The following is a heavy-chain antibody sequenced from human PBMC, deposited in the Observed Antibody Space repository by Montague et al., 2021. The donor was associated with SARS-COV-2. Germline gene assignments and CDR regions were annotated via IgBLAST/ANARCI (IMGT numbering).Heavy chain of an antibody. D-gene: IGHD5-18*01. V-gene: IGHV4-34*12. CDR2: VFHSGKT. CDR1: GASFSGYH. CDR3: AKVSHIYGTRGFRTGWFDP. J-gene: IGHJ5*02. Sequence: SETLSLTCAVYGASFSGYHWTWIRQSPGRGLEWIGEVFHSGKTSYNPSLQSLLTMSVDTYKTQFSLRLSSVTAANTAVYFCAKVSHIYGTRGFRTGWFDPWGQGTLVTISS.